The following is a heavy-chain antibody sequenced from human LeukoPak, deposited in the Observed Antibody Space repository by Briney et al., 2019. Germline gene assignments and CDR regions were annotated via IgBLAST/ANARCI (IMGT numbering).Heavy chain of an antibody. Sequence: GASVTVSCKASGYTLTSYDINWVRQATGQGLEWMGWINAGNGNTKYSQKFQGRVTITRDTSASTAYMELSSLRSEDTAVYYCAREIGGSGSYPYGMDVWGQGTTVTVSS. CDR1: GYTLTSYD. J-gene: IGHJ6*02. CDR3: AREIGGSGSYPYGMDV. CDR2: INAGNGNT. V-gene: IGHV1-3*01. D-gene: IGHD3-10*01.